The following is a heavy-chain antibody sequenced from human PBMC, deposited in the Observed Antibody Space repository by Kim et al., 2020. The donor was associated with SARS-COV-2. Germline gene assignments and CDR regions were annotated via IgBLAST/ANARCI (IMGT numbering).Heavy chain of an antibody. V-gene: IGHV3-73*01. D-gene: IGHD6-19*01. CDR3: TRVNPISGGWYDAFDI. Sequence: GGSLRLSCAASGFTFSGSTMHWVRQASGKGLEWVGRIRSKANSHATAYAASVKGRFTISRDDSQNTAYLQMNSLKTEDTAVYYCTRVNPISGGWYDAFDIWGQGTMVTVSS. CDR2: IRSKANSHAT. CDR1: GFTFSGST. J-gene: IGHJ3*02.